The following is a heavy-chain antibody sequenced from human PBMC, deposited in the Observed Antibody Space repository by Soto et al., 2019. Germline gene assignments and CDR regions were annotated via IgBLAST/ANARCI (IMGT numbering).Heavy chain of an antibody. V-gene: IGHV4-61*08. Sequence: QVQLQESGPGLVRPSETLSLTCYVSNGSVSSDAYYWSWVRQPPGKGLEWIAYIFYSGSTNYNPSLKSRVTISIDMSKNLFSLDLKSVTAADTAVYYCARVGVGPTRRYSDQWGQGALVTVSS. J-gene: IGHJ4*02. D-gene: IGHD1-26*01. CDR3: ARVGVGPTRRYSDQ. CDR2: IFYSGST. CDR1: NGSVSSDAYY.